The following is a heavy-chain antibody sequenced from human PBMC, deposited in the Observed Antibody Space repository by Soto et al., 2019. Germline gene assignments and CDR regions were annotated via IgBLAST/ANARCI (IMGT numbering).Heavy chain of an antibody. V-gene: IGHV3-23*01. D-gene: IGHD3-10*01. CDR2: ISGSGGST. CDR1: GFTCSSYA. J-gene: IGHJ6*02. Sequence: GVSLRLSCAASGFTCSSYAMSCVRQAPGKGLEWVSAISGSGGSTYYADSVKGRFTISRDNSKNTLYLQMNSLRAEDTAVYYCAKEALWFGDDEATKYYYYSYGMDVWGQGTTVTVSS. CDR3: AKEALWFGDDEATKYYYYSYGMDV.